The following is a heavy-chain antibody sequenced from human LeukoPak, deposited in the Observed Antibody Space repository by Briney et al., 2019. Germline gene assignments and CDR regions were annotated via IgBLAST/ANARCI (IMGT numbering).Heavy chain of an antibody. D-gene: IGHD6-19*01. CDR1: GFTFSSYW. Sequence: GGSLRLSCAAPGFTFSSYWMHWVRQAPGNGLVWVSRINSDGSSTSYADSVKGRFTISRDNAKNTLYLQMNRLRAEDTAVYYCARVGLYSSGWYSDDWFDPWGQGTLVTVSS. CDR2: INSDGSST. J-gene: IGHJ5*02. CDR3: ARVGLYSSGWYSDDWFDP. V-gene: IGHV3-74*01.